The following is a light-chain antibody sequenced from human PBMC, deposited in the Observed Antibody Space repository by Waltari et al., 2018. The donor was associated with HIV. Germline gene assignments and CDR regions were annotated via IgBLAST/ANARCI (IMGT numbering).Light chain of an antibody. CDR2: QDN. CDR1: KLGNKY. J-gene: IGLJ2*01. V-gene: IGLV3-1*01. Sequence: SYELTQPPSVSVSPGQTASITCSGDKLGNKYACWYQQNPGRSPVLVIYQDNQRPSGIPERFSGSNSGNTATLTVSGTQAMDEADYYCQAWDSSTDVVFGGGTKLTVL. CDR3: QAWDSSTDVV.